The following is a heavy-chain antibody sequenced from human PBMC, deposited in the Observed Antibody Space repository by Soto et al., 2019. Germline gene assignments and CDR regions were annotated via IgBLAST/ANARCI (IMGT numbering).Heavy chain of an antibody. CDR2: ISYDGSNK. CDR3: AMSTVHDSSGYYIRGLLGGARYYYGMDV. J-gene: IGHJ6*02. V-gene: IGHV3-30*03. Sequence: VGSLRLSCAASGFTFSSYGMHWVRQAPVKGLEWVAVISYDGSNKYYADSVKVRFTISRDNSKNTLYLQMNSLRAEDTAVYYCAMSTVHDSSGYYIRGLLGGARYYYGMDVWGQGPTVTVSS. D-gene: IGHD3-22*01. CDR1: GFTFSSYG.